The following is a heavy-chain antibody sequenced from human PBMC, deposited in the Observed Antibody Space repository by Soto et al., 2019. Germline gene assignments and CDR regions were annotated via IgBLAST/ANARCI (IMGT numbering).Heavy chain of an antibody. J-gene: IGHJ6*02. CDR3: ARVGGGYYYGMDV. CDR2: IYHSGST. Sequence: QVQLQESGPGLVKPSGTLSLTCAVSGGSISSSNWWSWVRQPPGKGLEWIGEIYHSGSTNYNPSLKSRVTISLDTSKNQFSLKLSSVTAADTAVYYCARVGGGYYYGMDVWGQGTTVTVSS. V-gene: IGHV4-4*02. D-gene: IGHD3-16*01. CDR1: GGSISSSNW.